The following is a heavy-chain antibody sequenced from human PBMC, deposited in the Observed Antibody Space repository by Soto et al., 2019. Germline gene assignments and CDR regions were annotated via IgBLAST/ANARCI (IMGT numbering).Heavy chain of an antibody. CDR3: ARDYYDSSGYYRGTDAFDI. V-gene: IGHV1-18*01. D-gene: IGHD3-22*01. Sequence: QVQLVQSGAEVRKPGASVKVSCQASGYTFTSYGISWVRQAPGQGLEWMGWISAYNGNTNYAQKLQGRVTMTTDTSTSTAYMELRSLRSDDTAVYYCARDYYDSSGYYRGTDAFDIWGQGTMVTVSS. J-gene: IGHJ3*02. CDR1: GYTFTSYG. CDR2: ISAYNGNT.